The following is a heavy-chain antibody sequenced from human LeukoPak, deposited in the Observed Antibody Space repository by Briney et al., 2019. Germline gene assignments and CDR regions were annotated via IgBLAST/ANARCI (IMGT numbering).Heavy chain of an antibody. J-gene: IGHJ4*02. CDR2: IIPIFGTA. CDR3: ARDGPDGDYEG. CDR1: GGTFSSYA. D-gene: IGHD4-17*01. Sequence: ASVKVSCKASGGTFSSYAISWVRQAPGQGLEWMGGIIPIFGTANYAQKFQGRVTITADESTSTAYMELSSLKSEDTAVYYCARDGPDGDYEGWGQGTLVTVSS. V-gene: IGHV1-69*13.